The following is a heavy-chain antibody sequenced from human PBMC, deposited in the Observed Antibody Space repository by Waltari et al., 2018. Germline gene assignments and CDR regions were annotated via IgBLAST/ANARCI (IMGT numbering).Heavy chain of an antibody. J-gene: IGHJ4*02. Sequence: QVQLVQSGAEVKKPGASVKLSCQASGFTFTNFATHWVRQAPGQRTEWMGWINAENGSRKYSQKFQDRVTITRDTSANTASLALSSLRSEDPATYFCARGPLGGFHAGDYFDHWGQGTLVTVSS. CDR1: GFTFTNFA. CDR2: INAENGSR. D-gene: IGHD3-16*01. V-gene: IGHV1-3*01. CDR3: ARGPLGGFHAGDYFDH.